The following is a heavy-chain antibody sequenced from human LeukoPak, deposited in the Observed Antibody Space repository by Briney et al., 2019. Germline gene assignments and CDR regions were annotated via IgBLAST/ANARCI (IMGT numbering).Heavy chain of an antibody. CDR3: SRIYGHYDSRGYFMPLG. J-gene: IGHJ4*02. V-gene: IGHV3-49*04. Sequence: GGSLRLSCAATGFTFSSYALSWVRQAPGKGLEWVGFMRSKAYGGTTAYAAYVKGRITISRDDSKSIAYLQMNSLKSEDTAVYYCSRIYGHYDSRGYFMPLGWGQGTLVTVSS. CDR1: GFTFSSYA. D-gene: IGHD3-22*01. CDR2: MRSKAYGGTT.